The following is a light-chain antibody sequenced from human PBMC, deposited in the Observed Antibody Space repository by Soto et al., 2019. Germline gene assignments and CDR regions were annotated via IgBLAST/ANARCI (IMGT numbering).Light chain of an antibody. CDR1: SSDVGSYNL. CDR3: CSYAGSNTGV. CDR2: EAS. J-gene: IGLJ2*01. Sequence: QSALTQPASVSGSPGQSITISCTGTSSDVGSYNLVSWYQQHPGKAPKLMIYEASKRPSGVPNRFSGSKSGNAASLSISGLQTEDEADYYCCSYAGSNTGVFGGGTKLTVL. V-gene: IGLV2-23*01.